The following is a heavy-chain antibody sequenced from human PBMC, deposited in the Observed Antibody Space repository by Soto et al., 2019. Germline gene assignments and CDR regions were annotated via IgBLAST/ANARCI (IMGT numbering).Heavy chain of an antibody. CDR2: ISGSGGST. D-gene: IGHD1-26*01. Sequence: EVQLLESGEGLVQPGGSLRLSCAASGFTFSSYAMSWVRQAPGKGLEWVSAISGSGGSTYYADSVKGRFTISRDNSKNTLYLQMNSLRAEDTAVYYCANCRSGSYLERVDYWGQGTLVTVSS. V-gene: IGHV3-23*01. CDR3: ANCRSGSYLERVDY. J-gene: IGHJ4*02. CDR1: GFTFSSYA.